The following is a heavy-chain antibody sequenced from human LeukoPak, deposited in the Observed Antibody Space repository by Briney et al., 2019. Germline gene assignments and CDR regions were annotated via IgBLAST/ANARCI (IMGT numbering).Heavy chain of an antibody. D-gene: IGHD3-16*01. Sequence: PGGSLRLSCAASGIAVSSNYMSWVRQAPGKGLEWVSIIYSGGSTYYADSVKGRFSISRDNSKNTLYLQMNSLRAEDTAVYYCARKLWHRNDCWGQGTLVTVSS. CDR2: IYSGGST. CDR3: ARKLWHRNDC. J-gene: IGHJ4*02. CDR1: GIAVSSNY. V-gene: IGHV3-53*01.